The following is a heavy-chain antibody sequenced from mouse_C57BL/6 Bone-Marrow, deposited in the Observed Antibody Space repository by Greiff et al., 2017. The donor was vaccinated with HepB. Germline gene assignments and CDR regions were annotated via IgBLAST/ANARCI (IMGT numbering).Heavy chain of an antibody. CDR2: IRSKSNNYAT. J-gene: IGHJ4*01. V-gene: IGHV10-1*01. Sequence: EVKLVESGGGLVQPKGSLKLSCAASGFSFNTYAMNWVRQAPGKGLEWVARIRSKSNNYATYYADSVKDRFTISRDDSESMLYLQMNNLKTEDTAMYYCVRPAFYYYGSSYDYAMDYWGQGTSVTVSS. D-gene: IGHD1-1*01. CDR3: VRPAFYYYGSSYDYAMDY. CDR1: GFSFNTYA.